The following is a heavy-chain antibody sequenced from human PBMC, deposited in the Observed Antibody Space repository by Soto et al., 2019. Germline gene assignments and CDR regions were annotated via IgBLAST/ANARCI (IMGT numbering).Heavy chain of an antibody. J-gene: IGHJ3*01. Sequence: SGPTLVNPTQTLTLTCIFSGFSFSADGVGVGWIRQPPGKALEWLALIFWDDDTRYSPSLKGRLTITKDTSKNQVVLTMTNMDPVDTATYYCAHAFRGTSWPNAAFDVWGQGTVVTVSS. V-gene: IGHV2-5*02. CDR2: IFWDDDT. D-gene: IGHD2-2*01. CDR3: AHAFRGTSWPNAAFDV. CDR1: GFSFSADGVG.